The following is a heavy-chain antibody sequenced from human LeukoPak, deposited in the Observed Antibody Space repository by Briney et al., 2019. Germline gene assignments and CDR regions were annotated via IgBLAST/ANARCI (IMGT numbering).Heavy chain of an antibody. CDR3: ARTTEGGYIGYFYYYYMDV. CDR2: IYYSGST. D-gene: IGHD5-18*01. V-gene: IGHV4-39*07. J-gene: IGHJ6*03. CDR1: GGSIRSGSYY. Sequence: SETLSLTCTVSGGSIRSGSYYWGWVRQPPGKGLEWIGSIYYSGSTYYYPSLRGRVTISLDTSKKQFSLKLRSVTAADTAMYYCARTTEGGYIGYFYYYYMDVWGKGTTVTISS.